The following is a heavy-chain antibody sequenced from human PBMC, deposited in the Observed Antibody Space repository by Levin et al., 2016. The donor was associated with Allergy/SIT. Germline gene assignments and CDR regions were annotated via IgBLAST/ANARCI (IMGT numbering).Heavy chain of an antibody. V-gene: IGHV3-53*01. J-gene: IGHJ6*02. D-gene: IGHD3-3*01. CDR3: ARDSSYYDFWSGYINYYGMDV. Sequence: VRQAPGKGLEWVSVIYSGGSTYYADSVKGRFTISRDNSKNTLYLQMNSLRAEDTAVYYCARDSSYYDFWSGYINYYGMDVWGQGTTVTVSS. CDR2: IYSGGST.